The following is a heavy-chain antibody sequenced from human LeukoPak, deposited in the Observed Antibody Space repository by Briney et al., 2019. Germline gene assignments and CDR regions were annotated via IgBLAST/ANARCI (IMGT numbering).Heavy chain of an antibody. D-gene: IGHD3-22*01. CDR2: ISSSGSTI. J-gene: IGHJ4*02. Sequence: GGSLGLSCAASGFTFSDYYMSWIRQAPGKGLEWVSYISSSGSTIYYADSVKGRFTISRDNAKNSLYLQMNSLRAEDTAVYYCARARVLVVVIDHFDYWGQGTLVTVSS. CDR1: GFTFSDYY. CDR3: ARARVLVVVIDHFDY. V-gene: IGHV3-11*01.